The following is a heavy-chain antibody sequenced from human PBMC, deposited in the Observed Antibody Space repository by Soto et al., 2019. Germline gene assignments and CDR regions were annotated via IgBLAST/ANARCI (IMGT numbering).Heavy chain of an antibody. CDR3: ARLSGSGSRYYFDY. Sequence: GESLKISRKGSGYSFTSYWIGWVRQMPGNGLEWMGLIDPGDSDTRYSPSFQGQVTLSADKSISNAYLQWSSLKASDTAMYYCARLSGSGSRYYFDYWGQGALVTASS. D-gene: IGHD3-10*01. J-gene: IGHJ4*02. CDR2: IDPGDSDT. V-gene: IGHV5-51*01. CDR1: GYSFTSYW.